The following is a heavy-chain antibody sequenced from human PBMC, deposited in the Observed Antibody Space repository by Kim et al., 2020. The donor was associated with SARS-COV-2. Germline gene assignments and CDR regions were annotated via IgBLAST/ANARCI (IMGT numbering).Heavy chain of an antibody. CDR2: IIPIFGTA. CDR3: AEKPRCGDAFDI. Sequence: SVKVSCKASGGTFSSYAISWVRQAPGQGLEWMGGIIPIFGTANYAQKFQGKVPITADESTSTAYMELSSLRSEDTAVYYGAEKPRCGDAFDIWGQGTMVTVSS. V-gene: IGHV1-69*13. D-gene: IGHD4-17*01. CDR1: GGTFSSYA. J-gene: IGHJ3*02.